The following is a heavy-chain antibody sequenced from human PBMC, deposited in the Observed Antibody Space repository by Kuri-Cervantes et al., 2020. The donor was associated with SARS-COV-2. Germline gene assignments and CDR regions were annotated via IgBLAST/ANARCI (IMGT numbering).Heavy chain of an antibody. CDR3: ARGGERGWSYYWWFDP. CDR2: NYTSGRT. J-gene: IGHJ5*02. V-gene: IGHV4-4*07. CDR1: GGTISSYY. D-gene: IGHD1-26*01. Sequence: SETLSPTCTVSGGTISSYYWSWTRQPAGKGLEWIGRNYTSGRTNYNPSLKSRVTMSVDTSKNQFSLKLSSVTAADTAVYYCARGGERGWSYYWWFDPWGQGTLVTVSS.